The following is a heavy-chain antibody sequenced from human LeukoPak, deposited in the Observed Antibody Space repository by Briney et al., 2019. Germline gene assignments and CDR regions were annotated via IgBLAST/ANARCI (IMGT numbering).Heavy chain of an antibody. V-gene: IGHV3-30*03. CDR1: GFTFSSYG. Sequence: GGSLRLSCAASGFTFSSYGMHWVRQAPGKGLEWVAVISYDGSNKYYADSVKGRFTISRDNSKNTLYLQMNSLRAEDTAVYYCARFYVLGCGSGSVLPHYYFDYWGQGALVTVSS. CDR3: ARFYVLGCGSGSVLPHYYFDY. D-gene: IGHD3-10*01. J-gene: IGHJ4*02. CDR2: ISYDGSNK.